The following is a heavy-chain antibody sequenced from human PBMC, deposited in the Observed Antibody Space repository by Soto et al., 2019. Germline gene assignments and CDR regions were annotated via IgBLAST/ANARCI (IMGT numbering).Heavy chain of an antibody. J-gene: IGHJ4*02. CDR2: IYYSGST. CDR3: GRGRGSSGWGIDY. CDR1: GGSISSYY. Sequence: QVQLQESGPGLVKPSETLSLTCNVSGGSISSYYWSWIRQPPGKGLEWIGYIYYSGSTNYNPSLESRVTISIEASKSQFSLKLTSVTAADTAVYYCGRGRGSSGWGIDYWGQGTPVTVSS. V-gene: IGHV4-59*01. D-gene: IGHD6-19*01.